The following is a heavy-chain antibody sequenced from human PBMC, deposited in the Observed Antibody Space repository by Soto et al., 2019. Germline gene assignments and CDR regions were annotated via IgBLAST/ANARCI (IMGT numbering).Heavy chain of an antibody. CDR2: ISGSGDAT. V-gene: IGHV3-23*01. J-gene: IGHJ4*02. D-gene: IGHD3-16*01. CDR1: GFTFSSYG. Sequence: EVQLLESGGGLVQPGGSLRLSCGASGFTFSSYGMSWVRQGPGKGLEWVADISGSGDATHYADSVKGHFTISRDNSKNTLFLKKNSLRAEDTAIYYCARGAGGSIHDHWGQGTLVIVSS. CDR3: ARGAGGSIHDH.